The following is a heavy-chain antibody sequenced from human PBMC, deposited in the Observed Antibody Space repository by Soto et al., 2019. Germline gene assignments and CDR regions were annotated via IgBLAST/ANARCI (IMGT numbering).Heavy chain of an antibody. J-gene: IGHJ4*02. CDR2: INHSGST. CDR3: ARGVSSGWYQYFDY. Sequence: PSETLSLTCAVYGGSFSGYYWSWIRQPPGKGLEWIGEINHSGSTNYNPSLKRRVTISVDTSKNQFSLKLSSVTAADTAVYYCARGVSSGWYQYFDYWGQGTLVTVSS. V-gene: IGHV4-34*01. CDR1: GGSFSGYY. D-gene: IGHD6-19*01.